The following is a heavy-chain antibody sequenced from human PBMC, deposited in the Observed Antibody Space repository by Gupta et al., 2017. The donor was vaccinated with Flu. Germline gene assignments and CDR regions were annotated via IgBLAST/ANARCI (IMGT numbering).Heavy chain of an antibody. CDR2: IKQDGSEK. CDR1: GFIFTSYW. D-gene: IGHD6-6*01. J-gene: IGHJ4*02. Sequence: EVQLVESGGGLVQPGGSLRLSCGASGFIFTSYWMNWVRQAPGKGLEWVANIKQDGSEKYYVDSVRGRFTLSRDNAKNSLYLQMNSLRAEDTAVYYCARGGTRLSSSSDADYWGQGTLVTVS. CDR3: ARGGTRLSSSSDADY. V-gene: IGHV3-7*01.